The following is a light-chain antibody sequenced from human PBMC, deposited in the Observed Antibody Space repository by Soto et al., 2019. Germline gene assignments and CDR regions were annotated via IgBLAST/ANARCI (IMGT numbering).Light chain of an antibody. V-gene: IGKV1-9*01. CDR2: AAS. J-gene: IGKJ1*01. CDR3: QQLYGYPRT. Sequence: DIPLTPSPSFLSASVGDRVTITCRASQGISSFLAWYQQKPGKAPNLLIYAASTLQSGVPSRFSGSGSGTEFTLTISSLQPEDFATDYCQQLYGYPRTFGQGTKVDI. CDR1: QGISSF.